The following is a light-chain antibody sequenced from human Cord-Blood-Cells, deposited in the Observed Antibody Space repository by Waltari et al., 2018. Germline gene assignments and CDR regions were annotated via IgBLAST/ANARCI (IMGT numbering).Light chain of an antibody. CDR1: SSDVGGYNS. V-gene: IGLV2-14*01. CDR2: DVS. CDR3: SSYTSSSTRKV. J-gene: IGLJ1*01. Sequence: QSALTTPASVSGSPGQSITISCTGTSSDVGGYNSVPWYQQHPGKAPKLMIYDVSNRPSGVSNRFSGSKSGNTASLTISGLQAEDEADYYCSSYTSSSTRKVFGTGTKVTVL.